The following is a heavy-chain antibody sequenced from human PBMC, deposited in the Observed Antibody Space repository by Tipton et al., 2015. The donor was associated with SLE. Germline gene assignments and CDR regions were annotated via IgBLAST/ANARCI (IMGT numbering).Heavy chain of an antibody. CDR2: MYYSWNT. Sequence: TLSLTCTVSGDSISSSSYYWGWIRQPPGKGLEWIGSMYYSWNTYYNPSLKSRVTISVDTSKNQLSLKLTSVTAADTAVYYCGRFRSSWSYFDYWGQGTLVTVSS. V-gene: IGHV4-39*07. CDR3: GRFRSSWSYFDY. CDR1: GDSISSSSYY. J-gene: IGHJ4*02. D-gene: IGHD6-13*01.